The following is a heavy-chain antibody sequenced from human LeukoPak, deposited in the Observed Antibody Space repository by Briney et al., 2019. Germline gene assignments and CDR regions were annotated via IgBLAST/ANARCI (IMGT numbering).Heavy chain of an antibody. CDR1: GGSISIYY. CDR2: IYTSGST. V-gene: IGHV4-4*07. Sequence: PSETLSLTCTVSGGSISIYYWSWIRQPAGKGLEWIGRIYTSGSTNYNPSLKSRVIMSVDTSKNQFSLKLSSVTAADTAVYYCARGRDCSSTSCYFRGLEGGAFDIWGQGTMVTVSS. CDR3: ARGRDCSSTSCYFRGLEGGAFDI. J-gene: IGHJ3*02. D-gene: IGHD2-2*01.